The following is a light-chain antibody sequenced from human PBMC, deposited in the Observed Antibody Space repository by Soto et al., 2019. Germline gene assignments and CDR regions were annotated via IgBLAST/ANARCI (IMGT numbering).Light chain of an antibody. J-gene: IGLJ3*02. CDR2: GNS. CDR1: SSNIGAGYD. CDR3: QSYDSSLSGL. V-gene: IGLV1-40*01. Sequence: QSVLTQPPSVSGAPGQRVTISCTGSSSNIGAGYDVHWYQQLPGTAPKLLIYGNSNRPSGVPDRFSGSKSGTSASLAITGXQAEDEADYYCQSYDSSLSGLFGGGTKLTVL.